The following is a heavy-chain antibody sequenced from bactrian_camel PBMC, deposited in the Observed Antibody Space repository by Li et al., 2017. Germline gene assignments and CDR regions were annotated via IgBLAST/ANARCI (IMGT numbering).Heavy chain of an antibody. V-gene: IGHV3S53*01. CDR1: INRPGPC. CDR2: IFPNGTT. D-gene: IGHD2*01. Sequence: HVQLVESGGGPVQPGGSLRLFCTGINRPGPCMGWFRQAPGKEREGVASIFPNGTTNYAASVRGRFTISKDNAKNTPYLQMNSLKPEDTATYYCAAVPTALPWYFLLRRDKYSEPGDPGHRL. J-gene: IGHJ4*01.